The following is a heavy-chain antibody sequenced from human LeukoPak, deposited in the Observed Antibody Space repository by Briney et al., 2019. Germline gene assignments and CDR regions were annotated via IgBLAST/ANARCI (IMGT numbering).Heavy chain of an antibody. CDR3: ARGGYSGYDDAFDI. CDR1: GGSISSGGYS. CDR2: IYHSGST. V-gene: IGHV4-30-2*01. D-gene: IGHD5-12*01. J-gene: IGHJ3*02. Sequence: SETLSLTCAVSGGSISSGGYSWSWIRQPPGKGPEWIGYIYHSGSTYYNPSLKSRVTISVDRSKNQFPLKLSSVTAADTAVYYCARGGYSGYDDAFDIWGQGTMVTVSS.